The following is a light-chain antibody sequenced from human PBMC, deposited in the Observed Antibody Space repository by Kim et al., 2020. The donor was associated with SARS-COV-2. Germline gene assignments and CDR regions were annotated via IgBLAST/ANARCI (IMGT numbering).Light chain of an antibody. CDR2: QDT. Sequence: VSPGQKSSITCSGDELGDKNVFWYQQKPGRSPVLVIYQDTKRPSGIPERFSASNSGNTATLTSSGTQATDEADYYCQAWDSGTAVVFGEGTQLTVL. CDR1: ELGDKN. V-gene: IGLV3-1*01. CDR3: QAWDSGTAVV. J-gene: IGLJ3*02.